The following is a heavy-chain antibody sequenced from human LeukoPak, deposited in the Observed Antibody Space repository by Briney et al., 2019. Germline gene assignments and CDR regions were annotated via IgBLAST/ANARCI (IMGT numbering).Heavy chain of an antibody. J-gene: IGHJ6*03. V-gene: IGHV3-9*03. Sequence: GRSLRLSCAASGFTFDDYAMHWVRQAPGKGLEWVSGISWNSGSIGYADSVKGRFTISRDNAKNSLYLQMNSLRAEDMALYYCAKGSTYDTYYYMDVWGKGTTVTVSS. CDR1: GFTFDDYA. CDR2: ISWNSGSI. D-gene: IGHD4-11*01. CDR3: AKGSTYDTYYYMDV.